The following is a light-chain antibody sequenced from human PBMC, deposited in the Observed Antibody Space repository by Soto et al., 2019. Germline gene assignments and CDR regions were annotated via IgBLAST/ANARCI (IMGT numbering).Light chain of an antibody. CDR2: GAS. J-gene: IGKJ2*01. V-gene: IGKV3-20*01. CDR1: QSVDSVY. Sequence: EIVLTQSPGTLSLSPGERATLSCRASQSVDSVYLTWYQQKPGQAPRLLIYGASTRAAGIPSRFSGSGSGTDFTLTISRLEPEDFAVYYCQQYDTSPPRYTFGQGTKVDI. CDR3: QQYDTSPPRYT.